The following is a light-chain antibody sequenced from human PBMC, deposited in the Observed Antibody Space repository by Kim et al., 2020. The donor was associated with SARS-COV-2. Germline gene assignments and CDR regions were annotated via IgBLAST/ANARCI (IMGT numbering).Light chain of an antibody. V-gene: IGLV1-47*01. CDR3: AAWDDSLSGPV. J-gene: IGLJ3*02. CDR2: RNN. CDR1: SSNIGISY. Sequence: GQRVDISCSGSSSNIGISYVYWYKQLPGTAPKLLIYRNNERPSGVPDRFSGSKSGTSASLAISGLRSEDEADYYCAAWDDSLSGPVFGGGTKLTAL.